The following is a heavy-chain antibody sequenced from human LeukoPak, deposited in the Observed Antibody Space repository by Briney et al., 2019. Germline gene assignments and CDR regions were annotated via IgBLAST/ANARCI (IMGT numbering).Heavy chain of an antibody. D-gene: IGHD1-26*01. J-gene: IGHJ6*02. Sequence: GGSLRLSCVASGITFSNYAVSWVRQAPEKGLDWVSVISGSAHKIRYADSVKGRFTISRDNAKNSLYLQMNSLRAEDTAVYYCARGGGSYYYGMDVWGQGTTVTVSS. V-gene: IGHV3-23*01. CDR3: ARGGGSYYYGMDV. CDR2: ISGSAHKI. CDR1: GITFSNYA.